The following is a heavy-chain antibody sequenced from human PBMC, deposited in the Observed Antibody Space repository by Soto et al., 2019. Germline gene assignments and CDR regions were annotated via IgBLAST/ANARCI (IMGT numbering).Heavy chain of an antibody. CDR1: GGTFSSYT. J-gene: IGHJ3*02. Sequence: QVQLVQSGAEVKKPGSSVNVSCKASGGTFSSYTISWVRQAPGQGLEWMGRIIPILGIANYAQKFQGRVTITADKSTSTAYMELSSLRSEDTAVYYCARKYYYGSGRAFDIWGQGTMVTVSS. V-gene: IGHV1-69*02. CDR3: ARKYYYGSGRAFDI. CDR2: IIPILGIA. D-gene: IGHD3-10*01.